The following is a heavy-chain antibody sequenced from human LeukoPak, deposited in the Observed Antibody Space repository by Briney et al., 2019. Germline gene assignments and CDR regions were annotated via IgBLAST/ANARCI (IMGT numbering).Heavy chain of an antibody. CDR2: IYTSGST. J-gene: IGHJ4*02. Sequence: PSETLSLTCTVSGGSISSGGYYWSWIRQPAGKGLEWIGRIYTSGSTNYNPSLKSRVTMSVDTSKNQFSLKLSSVTAADTAVYYCARVINSGWPDYGYYFDYWGQGTLVTVSS. CDR3: ARVINSGWPDYGYYFDY. V-gene: IGHV4-61*02. CDR1: GGSISSGGYY. D-gene: IGHD6-19*01.